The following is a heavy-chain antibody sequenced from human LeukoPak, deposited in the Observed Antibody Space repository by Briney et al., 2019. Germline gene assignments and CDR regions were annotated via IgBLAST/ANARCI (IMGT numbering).Heavy chain of an antibody. Sequence: ASVKVSCKASGYTFTGYYMHWVRQAPGQGLEWMGRINPNSGGTNYAQRFQGRVTMTRDTSISTAYMELSRLRSDDTAVYYCAREYYYDSSGYYPTRWFDPWGQGTLVTVSS. CDR1: GYTFTGYY. CDR2: INPNSGGT. CDR3: AREYYYDSSGYYPTRWFDP. V-gene: IGHV1-2*02. J-gene: IGHJ5*02. D-gene: IGHD3-22*01.